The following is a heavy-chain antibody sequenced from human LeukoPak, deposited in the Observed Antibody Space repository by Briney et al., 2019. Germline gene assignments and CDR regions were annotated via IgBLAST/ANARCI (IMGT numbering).Heavy chain of an antibody. CDR1: GYTLTELS. CDR2: FDPEDGET. V-gene: IGHV1-24*01. J-gene: IGHJ4*02. D-gene: IGHD6-13*01. CDR3: ARAPGLAAAGDFDH. Sequence: ASVKVSCKVSGYTLTELSMHWVRQAPGKGLEWMGGFDPEDGETIYAQKFQGRVTMTEDTSTDTAYMELSRLRSDDTAVYYCARAPGLAAAGDFDHWGQGTLVTVSS.